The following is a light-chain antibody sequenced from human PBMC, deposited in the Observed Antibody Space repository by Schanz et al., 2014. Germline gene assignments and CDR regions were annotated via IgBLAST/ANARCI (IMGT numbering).Light chain of an antibody. J-gene: IGLJ2*01. Sequence: QSALTQPASVSGSPGQSITISCTGTSSDVGGYNYVSWYQQHPGKAPKLMIYEVSKRPSGVSNRFSGSKSGNTASLTISGLQAEDEADYHCCSYAGSTTWVFGGGTKLTVL. V-gene: IGLV2-23*02. CDR3: CSYAGSTTWV. CDR2: EVS. CDR1: SSDVGGYNY.